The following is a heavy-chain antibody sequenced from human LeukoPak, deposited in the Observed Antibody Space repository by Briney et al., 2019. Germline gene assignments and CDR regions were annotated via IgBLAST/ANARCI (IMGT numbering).Heavy chain of an antibody. CDR2: INPNSGGT. CDR1: GYTFTGYY. D-gene: IGHD1-26*01. CDR3: AKSVVGATPIRNWFDP. J-gene: IGHJ5*02. V-gene: IGHV1-2*02. Sequence: ASVKVSCKASGYTFTGYYMHWVRQAPGQGLEWMGWINPNSGGTNYAQKSQGRVTMTRDTSISTAYMELSRLRSDDTAVYYCAKSVVGATPIRNWFDPWGQGTLVTVSS.